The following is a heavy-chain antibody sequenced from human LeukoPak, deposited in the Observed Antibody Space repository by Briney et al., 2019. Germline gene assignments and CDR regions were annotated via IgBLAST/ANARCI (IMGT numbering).Heavy chain of an antibody. V-gene: IGHV3-21*01. J-gene: IGHJ5*02. D-gene: IGHD3-3*01. Sequence: PGGSLRLSCAASGFTFSSYSMNWVRQAPGKGMEWVSSISSSSSYIHYADSVKGRFTISRDNAKNSLYLQMNSLRAEDTAVYYCARASIVPPFYDFWSGYPTDNNWFDPWGQGTLVTVSS. CDR2: ISSSSSYI. CDR1: GFTFSSYS. CDR3: ARASIVPPFYDFWSGYPTDNNWFDP.